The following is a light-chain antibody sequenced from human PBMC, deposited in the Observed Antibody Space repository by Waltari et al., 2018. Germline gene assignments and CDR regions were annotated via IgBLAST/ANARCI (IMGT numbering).Light chain of an antibody. V-gene: IGLV3-27*01. J-gene: IGLJ3*02. CDR3: YYPTDDMGV. Sequence: SYELTQPSSLSVSPGQTARITRSGDKLGKKYGRWFQQKPGQAPVLVIYKDTERPAGSPVRISGSSSGTTITLTISGAQIEDEADYYCYYPTDDMGVFGGGTKLTVL. CDR1: KLGKKY. CDR2: KDT.